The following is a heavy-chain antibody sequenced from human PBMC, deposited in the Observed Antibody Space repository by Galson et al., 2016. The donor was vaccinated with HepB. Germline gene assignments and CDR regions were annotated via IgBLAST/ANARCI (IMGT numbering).Heavy chain of an antibody. J-gene: IGHJ4*02. CDR1: GDSVSSTSAS. CDR2: TYYKSKWYN. D-gene: IGHD1-7*01. V-gene: IGHV6-1*01. CDR3: ARTSPFNTGTFDY. Sequence: CAISGDSVSSTSASWNWIRQSPSRGLEWLGRTYYKSKWYNDYAVSVQSRITINPDTSKNQFSLQLDSMTPEDTAVYYCARTSPFNTGTFDYWGQGTLVTVSS.